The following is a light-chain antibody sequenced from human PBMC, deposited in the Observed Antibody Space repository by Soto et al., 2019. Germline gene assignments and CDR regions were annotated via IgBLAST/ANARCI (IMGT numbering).Light chain of an antibody. CDR1: EGIRVY. CDR2: AAS. CDR3: QQYNSYPWT. V-gene: IGKV1-16*01. J-gene: IGKJ1*01. Sequence: DIQMTQSPSSLSASVGDRVTITCRASEGIRVYLAWFQQKPGKAPQSLINAASSLQSGVPSRFSGSGSGTDFTLTISSLQPEDSATYYCQQYNSYPWTFGQGTKVEIK.